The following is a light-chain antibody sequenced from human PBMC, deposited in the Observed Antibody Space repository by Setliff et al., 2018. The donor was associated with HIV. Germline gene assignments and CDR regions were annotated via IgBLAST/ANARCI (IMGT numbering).Light chain of an antibody. CDR3: CSYAGSRTFV. CDR2: EGT. Sequence: QSALTQPRSVSGSPRQSVTISCTGTSSDVGAYNLVSWYQQHPGKAPKLMIYEGTKRPSGVSNRFSGFKSGNTASLTISGLQTEDEADYYCCSYAGSRTFVFGIGTKVTVL. V-gene: IGLV2-23*01. CDR1: SSDVGAYNL. J-gene: IGLJ1*01.